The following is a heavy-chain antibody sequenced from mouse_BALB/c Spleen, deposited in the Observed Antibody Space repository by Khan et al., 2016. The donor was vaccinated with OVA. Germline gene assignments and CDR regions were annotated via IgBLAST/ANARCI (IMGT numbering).Heavy chain of an antibody. D-gene: IGHD1-1*02. V-gene: IGHV5-6*01. CDR1: GFTFSTYG. J-gene: IGHJ3*01. CDR3: ASLAYYYDGEGFAY. CDR2: ISSGGSYT. Sequence: EVELVESGGDLVKPEGSLKLSCAASGFTFSTYGMSWVRQTPDKRLEWVATISSGGSYTYYPDSVQGRFTISRDNAKNTPYLQMSSLKSEDTAMFYGASLAYYYDGEGFAYWGQGTLVTVSA.